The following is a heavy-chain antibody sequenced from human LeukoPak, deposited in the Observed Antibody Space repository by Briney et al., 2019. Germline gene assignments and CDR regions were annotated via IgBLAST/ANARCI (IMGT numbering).Heavy chain of an antibody. D-gene: IGHD6-13*01. V-gene: IGHV4-39*07. CDR2: IYYSGST. CDR3: ARDRISSWYSDY. Sequence: SETLSLTCTVSGGSISSSSYYWGWIRQPPGKGLEWIGSIYYSGSTYYNPPLKSRVTISVDTSKNQFSLKLSSVTAADTAVYYCARDRISSWYSDYWGQGTLVTVSP. CDR1: GGSISSSSYY. J-gene: IGHJ4*02.